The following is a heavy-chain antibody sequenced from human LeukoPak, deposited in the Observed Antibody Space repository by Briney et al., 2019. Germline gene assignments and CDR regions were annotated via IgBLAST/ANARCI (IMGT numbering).Heavy chain of an antibody. D-gene: IGHD2-15*01. CDR3: ARRYCSGGSCYLFDY. V-gene: IGHV5-51*01. CDR2: IYPGDSDT. J-gene: IGHJ4*02. Sequence: GESLKISCKGSGYSSISYWIGWVRQMPGKGLEWMGIIYPGDSDTRYSPSFQGQVTISADKSISTAYLQWSSLKASDTAMYYCARRYCSGGSCYLFDYWGQGTLVTVSS. CDR1: GYSSISYW.